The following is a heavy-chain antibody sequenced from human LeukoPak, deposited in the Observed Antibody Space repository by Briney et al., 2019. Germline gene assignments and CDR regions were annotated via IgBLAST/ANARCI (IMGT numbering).Heavy chain of an antibody. CDR3: ASSPLYDYDSSGYYSY. V-gene: IGHV4-34*01. CDR2: INHSGST. Sequence: PSETLSLTCAVYGGSFSGYYWSWIRQPPGKGLEWIGEINHSGSTNYSPSLKSRVTISVDTSKNQFSLKLSSVTTADTAVYYCASSPLYDYDSSGYYSYWGQGTLVTVSS. D-gene: IGHD3-22*01. CDR1: GGSFSGYY. J-gene: IGHJ4*02.